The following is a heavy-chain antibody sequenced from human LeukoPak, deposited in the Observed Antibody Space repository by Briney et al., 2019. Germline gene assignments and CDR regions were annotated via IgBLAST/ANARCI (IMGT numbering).Heavy chain of an antibody. CDR2: INHSGST. V-gene: IGHV4-34*01. CDR1: GGSFSGYY. D-gene: IGHD1-26*01. CDR3: ARRGGDVGATPFDY. J-gene: IGHJ4*02. Sequence: PSETLSLTCAVYGGSFSGYYWSWIRQPPGKGLWWMWEINHSGSTNYNPSLKRRVTISVDTSKNQFSLKLSSVTAADTAVYYCARRGGDVGATPFDYWGQGTLVTVSS.